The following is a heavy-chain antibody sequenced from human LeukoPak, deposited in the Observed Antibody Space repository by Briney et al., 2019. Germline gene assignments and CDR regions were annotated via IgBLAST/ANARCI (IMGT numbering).Heavy chain of an antibody. CDR1: GGSFSGYY. CDR2: IYTSGST. J-gene: IGHJ5*02. D-gene: IGHD3-10*01. Sequence: SETLSLTCAVYGGSFSGYYWSWIRQPAGKGLEWIGRIYTSGSTNYNPSLKSRVTISVDTSKNQFSLKLSSVTAADTAVYYCAGGVWFGWYNWFDPWGQGTLVTVSS. CDR3: AGGVWFGWYNWFDP. V-gene: IGHV4-59*10.